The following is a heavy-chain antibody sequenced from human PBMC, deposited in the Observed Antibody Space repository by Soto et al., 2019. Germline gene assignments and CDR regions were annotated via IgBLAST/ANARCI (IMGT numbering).Heavy chain of an antibody. Sequence: EVQLVESWGGLVQPGGSLRLSCTASGFTFSSHWMHGVRQAPGKGLVWVSRMNEDGSHILYADSVKVRFTISRDNSKNTLFLQMNSLGAEDTAVYCCSRGSMGWSGIDHCGQGMLVSVSS. D-gene: IGHD6-19*01. CDR1: GFTFSSHW. CDR2: MNEDGSHI. CDR3: SRGSMGWSGIDH. V-gene: IGHV3-74*01. J-gene: IGHJ1*01.